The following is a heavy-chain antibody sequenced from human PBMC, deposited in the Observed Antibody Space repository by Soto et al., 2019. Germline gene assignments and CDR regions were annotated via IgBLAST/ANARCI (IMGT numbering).Heavy chain of an antibody. V-gene: IGHV1-69*13. J-gene: IGHJ4*02. D-gene: IGHD3-3*01. CDR2: IIPIFGTA. CDR1: GGTFSSYA. CDR3: ARCLSRTIFGVVIYHLFDY. Sequence: GTSVKVSCKASGGTFSSYAISWVRQAPGQGLEWMGGIIPIFGTANYAQKFQGRVTITADESTSTAYMELSSLRSEDTAVYYCARCLSRTIFGVVIYHLFDYWGQGTPVTVSS.